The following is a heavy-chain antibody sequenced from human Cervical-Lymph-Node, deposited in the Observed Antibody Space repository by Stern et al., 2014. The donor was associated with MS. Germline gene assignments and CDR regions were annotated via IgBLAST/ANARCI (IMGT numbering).Heavy chain of an antibody. Sequence: VQLVESGAAVKKPGSSVKVSCKSSGGTFSSYAISWVRHAPGQGIEWMGGIIPIFGTANYAQKFQGRVTITADESTSTAYMELSSLRSEDTAVYYCARVLAVAGDAFDIWGQGTMVTVSS. CDR3: ARVLAVAGDAFDI. CDR1: GGTFSSYA. V-gene: IGHV1-69*01. D-gene: IGHD6-19*01. J-gene: IGHJ3*02. CDR2: IIPIFGTA.